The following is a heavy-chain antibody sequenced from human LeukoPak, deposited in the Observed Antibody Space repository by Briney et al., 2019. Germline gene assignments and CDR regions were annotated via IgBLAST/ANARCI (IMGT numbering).Heavy chain of an antibody. CDR1: GGSISSYY. Sequence: PSETLSLTCTVSGGSISSYYWSWIRQPPGKGLEWLGYIYYSGSTNYNPSLKSRVTISVDTSKNQFSLKLSSVTAADTAVYYCATILFPDYGGNSVDYWGQGTLVTVSS. CDR3: ATILFPDYGGNSVDY. V-gene: IGHV4-59*08. D-gene: IGHD4-23*01. CDR2: IYYSGST. J-gene: IGHJ4*02.